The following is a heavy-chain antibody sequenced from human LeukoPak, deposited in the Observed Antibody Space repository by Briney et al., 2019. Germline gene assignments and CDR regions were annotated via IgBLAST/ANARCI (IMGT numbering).Heavy chain of an antibody. Sequence: PSETLSLTCTVSGGSISSYYWSWIRQPPGKGLEWIGYIYYSGSTNYNPSLKSRVTISVDTSKNQFSLKLSSVTAADTAVYYCARKRITMVRGYRGPFDYWGQGTLVTVSS. D-gene: IGHD3-10*01. J-gene: IGHJ4*02. CDR1: GGSISSYY. CDR2: IYYSGST. V-gene: IGHV4-59*12. CDR3: ARKRITMVRGYRGPFDY.